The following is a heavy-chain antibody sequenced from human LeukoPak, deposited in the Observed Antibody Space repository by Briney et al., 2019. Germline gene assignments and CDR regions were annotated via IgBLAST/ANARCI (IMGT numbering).Heavy chain of an antibody. CDR2: ISGSNSYI. D-gene: IGHD2-21*02. CDR1: GFTFNSYS. Sequence: PGGSLRLSCAASGFTFNSYSMNWVRQAPGKGLEWVSSISGSNSYIYYADSMKGRFTISRDNAKNSLYLQMNSLSAEDTAVYYCAREGGHCGGDCYPDAFDIWGQGTLVTVSS. CDR3: AREGGHCGGDCYPDAFDI. V-gene: IGHV3-21*01. J-gene: IGHJ3*02.